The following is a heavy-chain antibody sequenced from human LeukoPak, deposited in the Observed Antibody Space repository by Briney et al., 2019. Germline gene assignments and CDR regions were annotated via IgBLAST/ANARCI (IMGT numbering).Heavy chain of an antibody. Sequence: SSETLSLTCTVSGYSISSGYYWGWIRQPPGKGLEWIGSIYHSGSTYYNPSLKSRVTISVDTSKNQFSLKLSSVTAADTAVYYCARETVRGDPIDYWGQGTLVTVFS. CDR2: IYHSGST. D-gene: IGHD3-10*01. CDR3: ARETVRGDPIDY. V-gene: IGHV4-38-2*02. CDR1: GYSISSGYY. J-gene: IGHJ4*02.